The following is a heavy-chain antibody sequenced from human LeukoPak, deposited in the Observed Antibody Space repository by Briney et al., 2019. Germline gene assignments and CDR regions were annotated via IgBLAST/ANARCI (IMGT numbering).Heavy chain of an antibody. D-gene: IGHD6-19*01. Sequence: GGSLRLSCAASGFTFSTYAVNWVRQAPGKGLEWVSAITGTGGSTYYVASVKGRFTVSRDNSRNTLYLQMSRLRAEDSAMYYCAKVRDTRDWYKDAFDVWGQGTRVTVSS. J-gene: IGHJ3*01. CDR3: AKVRDTRDWYKDAFDV. CDR1: GFTFSTYA. CDR2: ITGTGGST. V-gene: IGHV3-23*01.